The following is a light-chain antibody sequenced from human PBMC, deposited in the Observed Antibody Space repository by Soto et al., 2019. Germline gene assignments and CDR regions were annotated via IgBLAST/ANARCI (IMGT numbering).Light chain of an antibody. J-gene: IGKJ1*01. CDR3: QQYGSSGT. V-gene: IGKV3-20*01. CDR2: GAS. CDR1: QSVSNNY. Sequence: EMVLTQSPGTLSLSLGEGATLSCRASQSVSNNYLAWYQQKPGQAPRLLIYGASNRATGIPDRFSGSGSGTDFTLTISRLEPEDFAVYYCQQYGSSGTFGQGTKVDIK.